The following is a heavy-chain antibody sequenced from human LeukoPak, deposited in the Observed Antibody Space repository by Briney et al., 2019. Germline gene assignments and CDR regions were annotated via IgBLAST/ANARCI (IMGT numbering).Heavy chain of an antibody. CDR3: ATGCSSTSLYYYYYGMDV. V-gene: IGHV1-8*01. D-gene: IGHD2-2*01. Sequence: ASVKVSCKASGYTFTSYDINWVRQATGQELEWMGWMNPDSGNTGYAQKFQGRVTMTRNTSISTAYMELSSLRSEDTAVYYCATGCSSTSLYYYYYGMDVWGQGTTVTVSS. J-gene: IGHJ6*02. CDR1: GYTFTSYD. CDR2: MNPDSGNT.